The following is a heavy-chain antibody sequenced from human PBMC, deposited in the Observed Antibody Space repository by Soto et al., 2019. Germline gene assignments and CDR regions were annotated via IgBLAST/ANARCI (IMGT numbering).Heavy chain of an antibody. Sequence: QVQLVQSGPEVKKPGASVRVYCKASGYTFNNFAINWVRQAPGQGLEWLGWISPYNGETEYAQKFQGRVIMTTDASTSTAYLEVRSLRSDETAVYYCAREQTRWLKDAFDIWGQGTMVIVSS. J-gene: IGHJ3*02. CDR3: AREQTRWLKDAFDI. V-gene: IGHV1-18*01. CDR2: ISPYNGET. CDR1: GYTFNNFA. D-gene: IGHD5-12*01.